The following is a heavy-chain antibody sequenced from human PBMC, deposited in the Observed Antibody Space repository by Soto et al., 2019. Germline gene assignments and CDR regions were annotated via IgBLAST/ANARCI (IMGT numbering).Heavy chain of an antibody. J-gene: IGHJ4*02. CDR3: ATEGRYCISTSCLVY. CDR2: FDPEDGET. CDR1: GYTLTELS. Sequence: ASVKVSCKVSGYTLTELSMHLVRQAPGKGLEWMGGFDPEDGETIYAQKFQGRVTMTEDTSTDTAYMELSSLRSEDTAVYYCATEGRYCISTSCLVYWGQGTLVTVSS. V-gene: IGHV1-24*01. D-gene: IGHD2-2*01.